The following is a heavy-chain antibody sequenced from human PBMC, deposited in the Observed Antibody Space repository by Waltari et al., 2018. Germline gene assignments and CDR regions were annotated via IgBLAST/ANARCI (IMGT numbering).Heavy chain of an antibody. Sequence: VQLVESGGGLVKPGGSLRLSCAASGFSFNTYTMNWVRQAPGKGLEWGASMSSRSDYIYYGDLAKGRFTISRDNARNSLFLQMNSLRAEDTAVYYCARDGVPRHCTSTNCYEGRDYYYYYYMDVWGKGTTVSVSS. V-gene: IGHV3-21*01. D-gene: IGHD2-2*01. CDR1: GFSFNTYT. CDR3: ARDGVPRHCTSTNCYEGRDYYYYYYMDV. CDR2: MSSRSDYI. J-gene: IGHJ6*03.